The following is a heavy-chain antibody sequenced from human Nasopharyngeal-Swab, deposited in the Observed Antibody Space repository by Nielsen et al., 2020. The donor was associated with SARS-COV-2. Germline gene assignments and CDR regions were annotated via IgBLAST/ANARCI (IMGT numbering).Heavy chain of an antibody. V-gene: IGHV4-59*01. CDR3: ARVLVAAVSYFDY. CDR2: IYYSGST. CDR1: GGSFSGYY. D-gene: IGHD2-15*01. Sequence: SETLSLTCAVYGGSFSGYYWSWIRQPPGKGLEWIGYIYYSGSTNYNPSLKSRVTISVDTSKNQFSLKLSSVTAADTAVYYCARVLVAAVSYFDYWGQGTLVTVSS. J-gene: IGHJ4*02.